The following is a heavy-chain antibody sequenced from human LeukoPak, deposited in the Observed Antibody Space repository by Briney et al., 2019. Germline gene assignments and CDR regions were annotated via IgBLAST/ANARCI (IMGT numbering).Heavy chain of an antibody. CDR2: IYYSGST. V-gene: IGHV4-59*01. Sequence: SETLSLTCTVSGGSITAYYWNWIRQPPGKGLEWIGRIYYSGSTDFNPSLRSRVTMSVDTSKNQFSLNLRSVTAADTAVYYCARVPAQFYFDYWGQGTLVTVSS. CDR3: ARVPAQFYFDY. J-gene: IGHJ4*02. D-gene: IGHD5-24*01. CDR1: GGSITAYY.